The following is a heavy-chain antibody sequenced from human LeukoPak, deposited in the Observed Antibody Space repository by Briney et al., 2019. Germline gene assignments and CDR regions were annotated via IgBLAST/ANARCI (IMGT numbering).Heavy chain of an antibody. CDR3: AKAGTTARPNSYYYYMDV. Sequence: SGTLSLTCAVSGGSISSSNWWSWVRQPPGKGLEWIGEIYHSGSTNYNPSLKSRVTISVDKSKNQFSLKLSSVTAADTAVYYCAKAGTTARPNSYYYYMDVWGKGTTVTVSS. V-gene: IGHV4-4*02. CDR2: IYHSGST. CDR1: GGSISSSNW. J-gene: IGHJ6*03. D-gene: IGHD1-7*01.